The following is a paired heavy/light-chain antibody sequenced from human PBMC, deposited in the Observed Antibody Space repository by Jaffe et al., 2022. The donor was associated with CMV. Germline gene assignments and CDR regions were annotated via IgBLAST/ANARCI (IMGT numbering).Heavy chain of an antibody. V-gene: IGHV1-18*04. CDR3: ARGGVYYDSSGYYYDVYYYYMDV. D-gene: IGHD3-22*01. CDR2: ISAYNGNT. CDR1: GYTFTSYG. J-gene: IGHJ6*03. Sequence: QVQLVQSGAEVKKPGASVKVSCKASGYTFTSYGISWVRQAPGQGLEWMGWISAYNGNTNYAQKLQGRVTMTTDTSTSTAYMELRSLRSDDTAVYYCARGGVYYDSSGYYYDVYYYYMDVWGKGTTVTVSS.
Light chain of an antibody. V-gene: IGKV1D-8*01. CDR2: AAS. CDR1: QGISSY. CDR3: QQYYSFPRT. Sequence: VIWMTQSPSLLSASTGDRVTISCRMSQGISSYLAWYQQKPGKAPELLIYAASTLQSGVPSRFSGSGSGTDFTLTISCLQSEDFATYYCQQYYSFPRTFGQGTKLEIK. J-gene: IGKJ2*01.